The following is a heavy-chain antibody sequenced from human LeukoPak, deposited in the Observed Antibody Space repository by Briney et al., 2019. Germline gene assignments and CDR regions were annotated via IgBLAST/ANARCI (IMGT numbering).Heavy chain of an antibody. CDR3: ARAPGVYQLPNYNWFDP. CDR1: GGTFSSYA. V-gene: IGHV1-69*04. Sequence: ASVKVSCKASGGTFSSYAISWVRQAPGQGLEWMGRIIPILGIANYAQKFQGRVTITADKSTSTAYMELSSLRSEDTAVYYCARAPGVYQLPNYNWFDPWGQGTLVTVSS. D-gene: IGHD2-2*01. J-gene: IGHJ5*02. CDR2: IIPILGIA.